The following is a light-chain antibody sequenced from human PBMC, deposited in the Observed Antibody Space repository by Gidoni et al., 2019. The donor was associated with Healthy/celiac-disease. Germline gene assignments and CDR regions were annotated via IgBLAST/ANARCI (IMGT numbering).Light chain of an antibody. Sequence: QSVLTQPPSVSGAPGQRVTISCTGSSSNIGAGYDVHWYQQLPGTAPQLLIYGHSNRPSGVPDRFSGSKSGTSASLAITGLQAEDEADYYCQSYDSSLPYVFGTGTKVTVL. V-gene: IGLV1-40*01. CDR2: GHS. CDR1: SSNIGAGYD. CDR3: QSYDSSLPYV. J-gene: IGLJ1*01.